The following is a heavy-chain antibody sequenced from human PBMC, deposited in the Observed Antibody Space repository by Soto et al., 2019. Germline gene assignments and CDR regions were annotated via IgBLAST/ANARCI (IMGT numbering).Heavy chain of an antibody. Sequence: QVQLVQSGAEVKKPGASVKVSCKASGYTFTSYAMHWVRQAPGQRLEWMGWINASNGNTKYSQKFQGRVTITRDTSASTAYMELSSLRSEDTAVYYCARWVEVVPAFMDVWGQGTTVTVSS. CDR3: ARWVEVVPAFMDV. D-gene: IGHD2-2*01. CDR2: INASNGNT. J-gene: IGHJ6*02. CDR1: GYTFTSYA. V-gene: IGHV1-3*01.